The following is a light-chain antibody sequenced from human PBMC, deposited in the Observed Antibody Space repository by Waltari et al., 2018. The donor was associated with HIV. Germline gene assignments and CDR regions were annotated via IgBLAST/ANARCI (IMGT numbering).Light chain of an antibody. V-gene: IGKV1-9*01. Sequence: DIQLTQSPPLLSASVGDTVTITCRASHAINKYLAWYQQKPGTAPKFLVYGASTLESGVPSRFRGSGSGTEFTLTISSLQPEDFAIYYCQQHDTYPLITFGPGTKVDLQ. CDR1: HAINKY. J-gene: IGKJ3*01. CDR3: QQHDTYPLIT. CDR2: GAS.